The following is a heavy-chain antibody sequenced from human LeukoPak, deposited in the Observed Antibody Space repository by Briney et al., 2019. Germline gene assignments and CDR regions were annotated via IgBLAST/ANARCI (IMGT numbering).Heavy chain of an antibody. CDR2: INSDGSST. CDR1: GFTFSSYW. Sequence: GGSLRLSCAASGFTFSSYWMHWARQIPGKGLVWVPRINSDGSSTNYADSVKGRFTISRDNAKNTLYLQMNSLRAEDTAVYYCARDAKPDSKTTSPNYWGQGTLVTVSS. V-gene: IGHV3-74*01. J-gene: IGHJ4*02. D-gene: IGHD2/OR15-2a*01. CDR3: ARDAKPDSKTTSPNY.